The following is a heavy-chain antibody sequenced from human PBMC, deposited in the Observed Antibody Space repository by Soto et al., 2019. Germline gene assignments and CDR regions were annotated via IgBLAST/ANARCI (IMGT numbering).Heavy chain of an antibody. CDR1: GYTFTSYG. CDR3: ARPLYDSSGYYPMGYYYYGMDV. J-gene: IGHJ6*02. CDR2: ISAYNGNT. Sequence: QVQLVQSGAEVKKPGASVKVSCKASGYTFTSYGISWVRQAPGQGLEWMGWISAYNGNTNYAQKLQGRGTMTTDTSTSTAYMELRSLRSDDTAVYYCARPLYDSSGYYPMGYYYYGMDVWGQGTTVTVSS. D-gene: IGHD3-22*01. V-gene: IGHV1-18*01.